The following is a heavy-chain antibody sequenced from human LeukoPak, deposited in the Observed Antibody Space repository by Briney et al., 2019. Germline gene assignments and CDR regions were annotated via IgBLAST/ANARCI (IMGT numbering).Heavy chain of an antibody. Sequence: SETLSLTCTVSGGSISSYYWSWIRQPPGKGLEWIGYIYYSGSTNYNPSLKSRVTMSVDTSKNQFSLKLSSVTAADTAVYYCARDRSGTYLLYYFDYWGQGTLVTVSS. CDR1: GGSISSYY. CDR3: ARDRSGTYLLYYFDY. J-gene: IGHJ4*02. V-gene: IGHV4-59*01. D-gene: IGHD2-2*01. CDR2: IYYSGST.